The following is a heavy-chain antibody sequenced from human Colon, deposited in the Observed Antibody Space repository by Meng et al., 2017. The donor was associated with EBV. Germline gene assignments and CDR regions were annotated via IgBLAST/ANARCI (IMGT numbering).Heavy chain of an antibody. D-gene: IGHD2-21*02. Sequence: QAQLEGSGPGLGKPSGTLSLTCAVSGGSLSSRIWGSWVRQPPGKGLEWIGEIYHSGSTNYNPSLKSRVTISVDKSKNQFSLRLSSVTAADTAVYYCARVGAYCGGDCYHPRWGQGTLVTVSS. CDR2: IYHSGST. CDR1: GGSLSSRIW. V-gene: IGHV4-4*02. J-gene: IGHJ4*02. CDR3: ARVGAYCGGDCYHPR.